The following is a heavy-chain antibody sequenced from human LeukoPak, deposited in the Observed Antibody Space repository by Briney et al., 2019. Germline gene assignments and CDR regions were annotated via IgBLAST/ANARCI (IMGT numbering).Heavy chain of an antibody. D-gene: IGHD4-17*01. J-gene: IGHJ4*02. CDR3: AKCPSDYGDYVSYFDY. V-gene: IGHV3-30*01. CDR2: ISYDGSNK. Sequence: GGSLRLSCAASGFIFRSYAMHWVRQAPGKGLEWVAVISYDGSNKYYADSVKGRFTISRDNSKDTLYLQMNSLRAEDTAVYYCAKCPSDYGDYVSYFDYWGQGTLVTVSS. CDR1: GFIFRSYA.